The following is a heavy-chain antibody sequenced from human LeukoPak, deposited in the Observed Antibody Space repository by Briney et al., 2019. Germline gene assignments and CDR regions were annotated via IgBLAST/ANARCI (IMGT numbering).Heavy chain of an antibody. CDR1: GGSFSGYY. Sequence: SETLSLTCAVYGGSFSGYYWSWIRQPPGKGLGWIGSISYTGTTYYNPSLKSRVTISLDTSKNQFSLKLISVTAADTALYYCAREGPHGSGTYYNPLDYWGQGALVIVSS. D-gene: IGHD3-10*01. CDR2: ISYTGTT. J-gene: IGHJ4*02. CDR3: AREGPHGSGTYYNPLDY. V-gene: IGHV4-34*01.